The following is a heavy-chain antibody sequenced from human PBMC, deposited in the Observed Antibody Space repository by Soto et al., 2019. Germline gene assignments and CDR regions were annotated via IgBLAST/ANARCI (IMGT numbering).Heavy chain of an antibody. CDR2: INPNSGGT. J-gene: IGHJ6*02. V-gene: IGHV1-2*02. CDR1: GYAFNEYY. Sequence: QVQLVQSGAEVKKPGASVKISCKTSGYAFNEYYIHWMRQVPGQGPEWMGWINPNSGGTKFAKKFQGVITMTSDCSTSQSCMEVSSLRSDDTAVSYCARRLGGGGDYFYGMDAWGQGTAVIVSS. CDR3: ARRLGGGGDYFYGMDA. D-gene: IGHD3-9*01.